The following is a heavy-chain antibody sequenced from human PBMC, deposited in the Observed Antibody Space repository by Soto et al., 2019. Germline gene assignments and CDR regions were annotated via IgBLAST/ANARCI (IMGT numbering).Heavy chain of an antibody. J-gene: IGHJ5*02. CDR2: IKSKTAGGTT. CDR3: ATDRSAYKLQLRYNWFDP. V-gene: IGHV3-15*07. Sequence: EAQLVESGGGLVEPGGSLRLSCAASGFTLSTAWMHWVRQAPGRGLEWVGRIKSKTAGGTTDYAAPVRGRFSISRDVSKNMLYLDMNGLKTEDTAVYFCATDRSAYKLQLRYNWFDPWGQGTLVTVSS. CDR1: GFTLSTAW. D-gene: IGHD1-7*01.